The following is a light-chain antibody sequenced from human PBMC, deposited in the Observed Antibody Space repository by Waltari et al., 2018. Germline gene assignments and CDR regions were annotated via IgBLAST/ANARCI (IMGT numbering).Light chain of an antibody. CDR3: MQVLETPHT. CDR2: LGS. V-gene: IGKV2-28*01. Sequence: DIVMTQSTVSLSVTPGESATIPCRSSQSLLHTDGLYSLDWYLQKPGQSPQPLLYLGSHRASVVPDRFSGSGADTDLTLKITKVEAEDVGFYYFMQVLETPHTFGQETKLEIK. CDR1: QSLLHTDGLYS. J-gene: IGKJ2*01.